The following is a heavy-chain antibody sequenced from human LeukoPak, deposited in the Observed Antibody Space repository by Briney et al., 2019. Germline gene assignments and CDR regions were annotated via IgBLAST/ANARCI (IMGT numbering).Heavy chain of an antibody. D-gene: IGHD6-6*01. V-gene: IGHV1-18*01. CDR2: ISINRGNT. Sequence: GASVKVSCKASGYTSTNYGISWVRQAPGQGLEWMGWISINRGNTNYAQKLQGRVTMTTDTSTSTAYMELRSLRSDDTAVYYCAREGNIQYSSSPFDYWGQGTLVTVSS. CDR1: GYTSTNYG. J-gene: IGHJ4*02. CDR3: AREGNIQYSSSPFDY.